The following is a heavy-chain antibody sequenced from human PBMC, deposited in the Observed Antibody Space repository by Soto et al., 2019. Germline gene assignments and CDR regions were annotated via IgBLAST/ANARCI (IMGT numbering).Heavy chain of an antibody. Sequence: PGGSLRLSCAASGFTFSSYGMHWVRQAPGKGLEWVAVIWYDGSNKYYADSVKGRFTISRDNAKNTLYLQMNSLRAEDTAVYYCAREGFTIFGVATYYYYMDVWGKGTTVTVSS. V-gene: IGHV3-33*01. CDR1: GFTFSSYG. D-gene: IGHD3-3*01. CDR2: IWYDGSNK. CDR3: AREGFTIFGVATYYYYMDV. J-gene: IGHJ6*03.